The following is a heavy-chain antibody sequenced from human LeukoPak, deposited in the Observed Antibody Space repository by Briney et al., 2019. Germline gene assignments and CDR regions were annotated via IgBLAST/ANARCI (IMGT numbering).Heavy chain of an antibody. D-gene: IGHD6-13*01. CDR1: GFTFSNYA. V-gene: IGHV3-64*01. Sequence: GGSLRLSCAASGFTFSNYAMHWVRQAPGKGLEYVSAINKNGRTTYYANSVKGRFTISRDNSKNTLYLQMGSLRAEDMAVYYCARDEGAATGDDYWGQGTLVTVSS. CDR3: ARDEGAATGDDY. CDR2: INKNGRTT. J-gene: IGHJ4*02.